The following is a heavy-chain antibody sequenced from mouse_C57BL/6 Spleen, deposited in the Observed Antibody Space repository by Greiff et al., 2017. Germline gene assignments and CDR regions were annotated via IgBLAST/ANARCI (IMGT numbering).Heavy chain of an antibody. CDR1: GFTFSSYG. Sequence: EVQGVESGGDLVKPGGSLKLSCAASGFTFSSYGMSWVRQTPDKRLEWVATISSGGSYTYYPDSVKGRFTISRDNAKNTLYLQMSSLKSEDTAMYYCARHGDINDSFAYWGQGTLVTVSA. CDR2: ISSGGSYT. V-gene: IGHV5-6*01. J-gene: IGHJ3*01. CDR3: ARHGDINDSFAY. D-gene: IGHD2-4*01.